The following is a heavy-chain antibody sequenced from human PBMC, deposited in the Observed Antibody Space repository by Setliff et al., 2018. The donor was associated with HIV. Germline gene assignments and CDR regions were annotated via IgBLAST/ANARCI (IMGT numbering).Heavy chain of an antibody. CDR3: ARDREYYYDNSGSPSFDY. J-gene: IGHJ4*02. D-gene: IGHD3-22*01. CDR2: IIPLFGTE. CDR1: GYTFTSYG. V-gene: IGHV1-69*06. Sequence: SVKVSCKASGYTFTSYGISWVRQAPGQGLEWMGGIIPLFGTENYAQKFQGRVTITADKSTSTAYMELSSLRSEDTAVYYCARDREYYYDNSGSPSFDYWGQGTLVTVSS.